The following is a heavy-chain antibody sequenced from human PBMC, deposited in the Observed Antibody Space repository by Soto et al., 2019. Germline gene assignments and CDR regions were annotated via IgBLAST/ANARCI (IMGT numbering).Heavy chain of an antibody. J-gene: IGHJ4*02. D-gene: IGHD2-15*01. V-gene: IGHV1-46*03. Sequence: QVQLVQSGAEVKKPGASVKVSCKASGYTFTTYYMHWVRQAPGQGLEWMGIINPSGSTSYAQKFQGRDTMDRDTSTSTLYMELSSLRSEDTAVYYCARVYCSGWSCYPVDSWGQGTLVSVSS. CDR3: ARVYCSGWSCYPVDS. CDR2: INPSGST. CDR1: GYTFTTYY.